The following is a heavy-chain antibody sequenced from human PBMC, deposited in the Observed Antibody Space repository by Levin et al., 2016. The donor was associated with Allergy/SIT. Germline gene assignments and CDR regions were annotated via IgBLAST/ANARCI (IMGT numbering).Heavy chain of an antibody. CDR2: IYYSGST. CDR1: GGSISSYY. Sequence: SETLSLTCTVSGGSISSYYWSWIRQPPGKGLEWIGYIYYSGSTNYNPSLKSRVTISVDTSKNQFSLKLSSVTAADTAVYYCARLDTAMVGAFDYWGQGTLVTVSS. CDR3: ARLDTAMVGAFDY. V-gene: IGHV4-59*13. J-gene: IGHJ4*02. D-gene: IGHD5-18*01.